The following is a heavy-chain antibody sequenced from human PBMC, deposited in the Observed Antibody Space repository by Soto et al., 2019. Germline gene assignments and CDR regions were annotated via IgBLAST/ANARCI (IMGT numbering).Heavy chain of an antibody. V-gene: IGHV3-48*03. CDR3: AREQLPYYYDSIRNYFDY. D-gene: IGHD3-22*01. Sequence: LRLSCAASGFTFSSYEMNWVRQAPGKGLEWVSYISSSGSTIYYADSVKGRFTISRDNAKNSLYLQMNSLRAEDTAVYYCAREQLPYYYDSIRNYFDYWGQGTLVTVSS. CDR2: ISSSGSTI. J-gene: IGHJ4*02. CDR1: GFTFSSYE.